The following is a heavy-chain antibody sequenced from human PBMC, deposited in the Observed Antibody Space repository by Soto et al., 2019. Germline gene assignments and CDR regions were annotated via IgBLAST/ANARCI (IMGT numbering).Heavy chain of an antibody. CDR1: GYTFTGYY. CDR3: ARDRGPEYCSSTSCPPPYGMDV. D-gene: IGHD2-2*01. CDR2: INPNSGGT. J-gene: IGHJ6*02. V-gene: IGHV1-2*04. Sequence: GASVKVSCKASGYTFTGYYMHWVRQAPGQGLEWMGWINPNSGGTNYAQKFQGWVTMTRDTSISTAYMELSRLRSDDTAVYYCARDRGPEYCSSTSCPPPYGMDVWGRGTTVTVS.